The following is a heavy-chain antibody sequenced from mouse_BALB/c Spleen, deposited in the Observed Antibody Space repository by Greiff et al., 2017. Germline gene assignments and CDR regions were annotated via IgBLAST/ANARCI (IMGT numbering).Heavy chain of an antibody. J-gene: IGHJ4*01. CDR2: INPSNGGT. CDR1: GYTFTSYY. D-gene: IGHD2-4*01. Sequence: QVHVKQSGAELVKPGASVKLSCKASGYTFTSYYMYWVKQRPGQGLEWIGEINPSNGGTNFNEKFKSKATLTVDKSSSTAYMQLSSLTSEDSAVYYCTRNYYDYDYAMDYWGQGTSVTVSS. CDR3: TRNYYDYDYAMDY. V-gene: IGHV1S81*02.